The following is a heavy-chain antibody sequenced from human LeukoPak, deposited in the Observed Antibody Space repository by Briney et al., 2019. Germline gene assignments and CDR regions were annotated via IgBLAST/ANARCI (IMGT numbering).Heavy chain of an antibody. CDR3: ATDIVGATLGSDAFDI. Sequence: ASVKVSCKVSGYTLTELSMHWVRQAPGKGLEWMGGFDPEDGETIYAQKFQGRVTMTEDTSTDTAYMELSSLRSEDTAVYYCATDIVGATLGSDAFDIWGQGTMVTVSS. D-gene: IGHD1-26*01. CDR2: FDPEDGET. J-gene: IGHJ3*02. CDR1: GYTLTELS. V-gene: IGHV1-24*01.